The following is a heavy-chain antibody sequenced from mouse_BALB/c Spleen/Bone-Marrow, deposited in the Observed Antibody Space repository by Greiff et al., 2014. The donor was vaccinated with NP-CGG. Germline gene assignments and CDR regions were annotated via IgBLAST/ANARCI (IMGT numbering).Heavy chain of an antibody. CDR3: ARELGLRLAY. V-gene: IGHV1-9*01. CDR2: ILPGSGST. D-gene: IGHD3-1*01. Sequence: QVQLQQSGAELMKPGASVKISCKTSGYTFSSYWIEWVKQRPGHGLEWIGEILPGSGSTNSNEKFKGKATFTADTSSNTAYMQLSSLTSEDSAVYYCARELGLRLAYWDQGTLVTVSA. CDR1: GYTFSSYW. J-gene: IGHJ3*01.